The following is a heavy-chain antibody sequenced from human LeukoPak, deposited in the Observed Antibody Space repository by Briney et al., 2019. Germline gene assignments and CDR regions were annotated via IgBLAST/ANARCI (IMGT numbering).Heavy chain of an antibody. V-gene: IGHV4-39*07. J-gene: IGHJ6*03. D-gene: IGHD4-17*01. CDR3: ARDSTVTTYYYYYMDV. CDR2: IYYSGST. Sequence: SETLSLTCTVSDGSISSSSYYWGWVRQSPGKGLEWIGSIYYSGSTYYNPSLKSRVTISVDTSKNQFSLKLSSVTAADTAVYYCARDSTVTTYYYYYMDVWGKGTTVTVSS. CDR1: DGSISSSSYY.